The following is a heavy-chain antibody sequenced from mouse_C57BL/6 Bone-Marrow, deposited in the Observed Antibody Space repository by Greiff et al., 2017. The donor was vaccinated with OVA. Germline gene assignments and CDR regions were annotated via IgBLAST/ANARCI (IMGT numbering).Heavy chain of an antibody. D-gene: IGHD2-4*01. CDR2: INYDGSST. Sequence: EVKLVESEGGLVQPGSSMKLSCTASGFTFSDYYMAWVRQVPEKGLEWVANINYDGSSTYYLDSLTSRFIISRDNAKNILYLQMSSLKSEDTATYYCARVSSYDYAAYFDYWGQGTTLTVSS. J-gene: IGHJ2*01. V-gene: IGHV5-16*01. CDR1: GFTFSDYY. CDR3: ARVSSYDYAAYFDY.